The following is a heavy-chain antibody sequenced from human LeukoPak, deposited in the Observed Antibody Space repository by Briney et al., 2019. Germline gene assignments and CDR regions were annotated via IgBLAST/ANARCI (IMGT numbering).Heavy chain of an antibody. CDR3: ARDLRVRRAPTNNRTYFDP. V-gene: IGHV1-2*02. CDR1: GYTFTGYY. J-gene: IGHJ5*02. Sequence: GASVKVSCKASGYTFTGYYMHWVRQAPGQGLEWMGWINPNSGGTNYAQKFQGRDTMTRDTSISTAYMELSRLRSDDTAVYYCARDLRVRRAPTNNRTYFDPWGQGTPVTVSS. D-gene: IGHD1-14*01. CDR2: INPNSGGT.